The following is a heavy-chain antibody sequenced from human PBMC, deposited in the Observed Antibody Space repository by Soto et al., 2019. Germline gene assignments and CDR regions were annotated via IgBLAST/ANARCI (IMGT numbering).Heavy chain of an antibody. CDR1: GFTFSSYS. Sequence: PGGSLRLSCAASGFTFSSYSMNWVRQAPGKGLEWVSYISSSSSTIYYADSVKGRFTISRDNAKNSLYLQMNSLRDEDTAVYYCARDQKYSYGRGYGMDVWGQGTTVTVSS. CDR2: ISSSSSTI. D-gene: IGHD5-18*01. V-gene: IGHV3-48*02. J-gene: IGHJ6*02. CDR3: ARDQKYSYGRGYGMDV.